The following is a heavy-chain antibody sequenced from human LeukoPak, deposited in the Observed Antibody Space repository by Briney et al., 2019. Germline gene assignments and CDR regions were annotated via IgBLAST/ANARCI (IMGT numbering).Heavy chain of an antibody. Sequence: GGSLRLSCAASGNYWMHWVRQAPGKGLVWVSHINSDGSWTSYADSVKGRFTISKDNAKNTVYLQMNSLRAEDTAVYYCVSFYETYWGRGTTVTVSS. D-gene: IGHD2/OR15-2a*01. J-gene: IGHJ4*02. CDR1: GNYW. CDR3: VSFYETY. V-gene: IGHV3-74*01. CDR2: INSDGSWT.